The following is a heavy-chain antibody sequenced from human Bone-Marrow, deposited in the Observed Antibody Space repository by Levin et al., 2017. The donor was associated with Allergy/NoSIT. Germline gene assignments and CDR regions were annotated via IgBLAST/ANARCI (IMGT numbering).Heavy chain of an antibody. CDR3: ARGGYSYGQRDFDY. J-gene: IGHJ4*02. V-gene: IGHV3-7*01. CDR1: GFTFSSYW. D-gene: IGHD5-18*01. Sequence: PGESLKISCAASGFTFSSYWMSWVRQAPGKGLEWVANIKEDGSEKNYVDSVKGRFTISRDNAKNSLYLQMNSLRAEDTAVYYCARGGYSYGQRDFDYWGQGTLVTVSS. CDR2: IKEDGSEK.